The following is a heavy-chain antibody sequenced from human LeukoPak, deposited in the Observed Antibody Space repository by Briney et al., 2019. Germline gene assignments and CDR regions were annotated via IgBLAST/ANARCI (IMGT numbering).Heavy chain of an antibody. V-gene: IGHV1-3*01. CDR3: ARNYYDSSGYYYYNWFDP. Sequence: ASVKVSYKASGYTFTSYAMHWVRQAPGQRLEWMGWINAGNGNTKYSQKFQGRVTITRDTSASTAYMELSSLRSEDTAVYYCARNYYDSSGYYYYNWFDPWGQGTLVTVSS. J-gene: IGHJ5*02. CDR2: INAGNGNT. D-gene: IGHD3-22*01. CDR1: GYTFTSYA.